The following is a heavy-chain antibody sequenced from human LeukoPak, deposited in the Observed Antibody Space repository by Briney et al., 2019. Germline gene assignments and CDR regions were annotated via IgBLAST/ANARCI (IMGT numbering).Heavy chain of an antibody. J-gene: IGHJ6*04. D-gene: IGHD3-22*01. CDR3: AREIGYYFDSDDSRLRGRLDV. Sequence: PGGSLRLSCAASGFTFNTNYMNWVRQAPGRGLEWLSVIYPGGVTKYAESVKGRFTVSRDNLEMNDLRAEDTALYYCAREIGYYFDSDDSRLRGRLDVWGKGTSVTVSS. V-gene: IGHV3-53*01. CDR2: IYPGGVT. CDR1: GFTFNTNY.